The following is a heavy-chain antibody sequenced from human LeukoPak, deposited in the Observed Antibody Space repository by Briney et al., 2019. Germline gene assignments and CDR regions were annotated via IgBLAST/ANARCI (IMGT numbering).Heavy chain of an antibody. Sequence: SQTLSLTCTVSGGSISSGSYYWSWIRQPAGKGLEWIGRIYTSGSTNYNPSLKSRVTISVDTSKNQFSLKLSSVTAADTAVYYCSLGYCSSTSCYTGYYFDYWGQGTLVTVSS. CDR1: GGSISSGSYY. CDR3: SLGYCSSTSCYTGYYFDY. V-gene: IGHV4-61*02. D-gene: IGHD2-2*02. CDR2: IYTSGST. J-gene: IGHJ4*02.